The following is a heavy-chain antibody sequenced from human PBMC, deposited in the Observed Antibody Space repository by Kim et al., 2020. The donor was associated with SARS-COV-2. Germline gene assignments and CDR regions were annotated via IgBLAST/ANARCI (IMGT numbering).Heavy chain of an antibody. Sequence: GESLKISCKGSGYSFTSYWIGWVRQMPGKGLEWMGIIYPGDSDTRYSPSFQGQVTISADKSISTAYLQWSSLKASDTAMYYCARQWGLPMGYCGGDCSAPGYYYGMDVWGQGTTVTVSS. J-gene: IGHJ6*02. CDR2: IYPGDSDT. V-gene: IGHV5-51*01. CDR3: ARQWGLPMGYCGGDCSAPGYYYGMDV. D-gene: IGHD2-21*02. CDR1: GYSFTSYW.